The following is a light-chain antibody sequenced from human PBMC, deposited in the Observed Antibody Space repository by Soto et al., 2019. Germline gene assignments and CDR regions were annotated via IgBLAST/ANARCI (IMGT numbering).Light chain of an antibody. CDR2: AAS. CDR3: QHSSSLPLT. V-gene: IGKV1-39*01. CDR1: QSITTL. Sequence: DIQMTQSPSSLSASVGDSVTITCRASQSITTLVNWYQRKPGKAPYLLIYAASSLRSGVPSRFSGAGSGTDFSLTISTLQPEDFASYYCQHSSSLPLTFGGGTKVEIK. J-gene: IGKJ4*01.